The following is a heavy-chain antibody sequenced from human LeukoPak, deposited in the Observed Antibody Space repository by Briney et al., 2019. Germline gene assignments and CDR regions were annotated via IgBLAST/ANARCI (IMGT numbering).Heavy chain of an antibody. CDR3: ARDQEGFDY. V-gene: IGHV1-46*01. J-gene: IGHJ4*02. CDR2: IYPRDGST. CDR1: GYTFTSNY. Sequence: TSVNVSCKASGYTFTSNYIHWVRQAPGQGLEWMGMIYPRDGSTSYAQKFQGRVTVTRDTSTSTVHMELSGLRSEDTAVYYCARDQEGFDYWGQGTLVTVSS.